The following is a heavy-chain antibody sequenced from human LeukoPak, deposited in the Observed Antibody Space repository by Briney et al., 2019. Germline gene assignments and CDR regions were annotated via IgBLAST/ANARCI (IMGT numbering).Heavy chain of an antibody. Sequence: GGSLRLSCAASGFTFSNYAMHWVRQAPGKGLEWMSVISYDGRNKYFADSVKGRFALSRDNSKNTLYLQMNNLRAEDTAVYYCAKKGFPYYPHAFDIWGQGTMVTVSS. D-gene: IGHD3-10*01. CDR2: ISYDGRNK. J-gene: IGHJ3*02. CDR1: GFTFSNYA. V-gene: IGHV3-30*09. CDR3: AKKGFPYYPHAFDI.